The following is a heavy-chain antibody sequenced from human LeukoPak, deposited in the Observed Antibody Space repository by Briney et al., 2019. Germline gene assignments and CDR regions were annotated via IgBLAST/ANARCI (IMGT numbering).Heavy chain of an antibody. V-gene: IGHV3-7*03. J-gene: IGHJ4*02. D-gene: IGHD3-16*02. Sequence: GGSLRLSCAASGFTFTNYWMSWVRQAPGKGLEWVANIKQDGNERFYVDSVKGRFTISRDNAKNSLYLQMNNLRAEDTAVYYCASEGLYDYVQGSYRHDHWGQGTLVTVSS. CDR2: IKQDGNER. CDR1: GFTFTNYW. CDR3: ASEGLYDYVQGSYRHDH.